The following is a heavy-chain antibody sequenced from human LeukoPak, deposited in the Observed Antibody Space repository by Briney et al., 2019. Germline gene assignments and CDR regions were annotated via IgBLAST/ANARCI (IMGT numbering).Heavy chain of an antibody. CDR3: ANTYCSGGSCYWAFDY. D-gene: IGHD2-15*01. V-gene: IGHV3-21*01. J-gene: IGHJ4*02. CDR1: GFTFSSYS. Sequence: GGSQRLSCAASGFTFSSYSMDWVRQSPGKGLEWVSSISSSSDYIYYADSMKGRFTISRDNAKNSLYLQMNSLRAEDTAVYYCANTYCSGGSCYWAFDYWGQGTLVTVSS. CDR2: ISSSSDYI.